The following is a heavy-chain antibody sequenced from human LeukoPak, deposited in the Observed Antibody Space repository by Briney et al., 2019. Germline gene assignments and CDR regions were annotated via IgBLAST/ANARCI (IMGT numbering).Heavy chain of an antibody. V-gene: IGHV3-30*02. Sequence: GGSLRLSCTASGFAFRSHAMHWVRQAPGKGLEWVAFIRYDGSNKYYADSVKGRFTIFRDNSKNTLYLQMNSLRAEDTAVYYCAKDGSSSWYEYYYYMDVWGKGTTVTISS. D-gene: IGHD6-13*01. CDR2: IRYDGSNK. CDR1: GFAFRSHA. CDR3: AKDGSSSWYEYYYYMDV. J-gene: IGHJ6*03.